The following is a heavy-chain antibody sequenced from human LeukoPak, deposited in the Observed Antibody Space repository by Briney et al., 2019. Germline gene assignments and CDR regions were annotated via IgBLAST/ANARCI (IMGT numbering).Heavy chain of an antibody. D-gene: IGHD4-17*01. Sequence: GGSLRLSCAVSVFTFSNYWMSWVRQAPGKGLEWVANINQDGSAKYYVVSVKGRFTISRDNAKNSLLLHMNSLRAEDTALYYCARVPATVKADYWGQGTLVTVSS. CDR3: ARVPATVKADY. CDR2: INQDGSAK. CDR1: VFTFSNYW. V-gene: IGHV3-7*04. J-gene: IGHJ4*02.